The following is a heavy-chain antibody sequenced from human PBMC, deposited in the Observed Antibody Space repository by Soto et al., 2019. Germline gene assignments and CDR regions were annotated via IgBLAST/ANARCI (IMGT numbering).Heavy chain of an antibody. CDR2: ISAYNGNT. D-gene: IGHD2-2*01. V-gene: IGHV1-18*01. J-gene: IGHJ6*02. Sequence: ASVKVSCKASGYTFTSYGISCVRQAPGQGLEWMGWISAYNGNTNYAQKLQGRVTMTTDTSTSTAYMELRSLRSDDTAVYYCASSFTSSQWRYGMDVWGQGTTVTVS. CDR3: ASSFTSSQWRYGMDV. CDR1: GYTFTSYG.